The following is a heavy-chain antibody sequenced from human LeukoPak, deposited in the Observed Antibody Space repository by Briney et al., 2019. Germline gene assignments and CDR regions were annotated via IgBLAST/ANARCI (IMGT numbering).Heavy chain of an antibody. D-gene: IGHD4-17*01. CDR3: ARDRRDYGDLQGDWFDP. CDR2: ISAHSGNA. CDR1: GYTFTSYG. V-gene: IGHV1-18*01. J-gene: IGHJ5*02. Sequence: ASVKVSCKASGYTFTSYGISWVRQAPGQGLEWMGWISAHSGNANYAQKLQGRLTMTTDTSTSTAYMELRSLRSDDTAVYYCARDRRDYGDLQGDWFDPWGQGTLVTVSS.